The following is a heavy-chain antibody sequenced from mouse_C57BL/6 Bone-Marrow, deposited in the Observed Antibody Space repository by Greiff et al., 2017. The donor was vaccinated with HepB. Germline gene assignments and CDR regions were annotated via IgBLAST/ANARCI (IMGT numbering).Heavy chain of an antibody. CDR2: ISSGSRTS. CDR1: GFTFSDYG. CDR3: ARRRTTVVATDYFDY. D-gene: IGHD1-1*01. J-gene: IGHJ2*01. V-gene: IGHV5-17*01. Sequence: EVKLMESGGGLVKPGGSLPLSCAASGFTFSDYGMHWVRQAPEKGLAWVAYISSGSRTSYYAGTVKGRFTIFRDNAKNTLFLQMTSLRSEDTAMYYCARRRTTVVATDYFDYWGQGTTLTVSS.